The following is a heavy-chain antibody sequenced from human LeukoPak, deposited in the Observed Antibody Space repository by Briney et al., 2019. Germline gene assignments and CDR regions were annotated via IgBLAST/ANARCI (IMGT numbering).Heavy chain of an antibody. V-gene: IGHV4-61*02. J-gene: IGHJ5*02. CDR2: IYTSGST. D-gene: IGHD3-3*01. Sequence: SETLSLTCTVSGGSISSGSYYWSWIRQPAGKGLEWIGRIYTSGSTNYNPSLKSRVTISVDTSKNQFSLKLSSVTAADTAVYYCARDQPDTIFGVVSNWFDPWGQGTLVTVSS. CDR3: ARDQPDTIFGVVSNWFDP. CDR1: GGSISSGSYY.